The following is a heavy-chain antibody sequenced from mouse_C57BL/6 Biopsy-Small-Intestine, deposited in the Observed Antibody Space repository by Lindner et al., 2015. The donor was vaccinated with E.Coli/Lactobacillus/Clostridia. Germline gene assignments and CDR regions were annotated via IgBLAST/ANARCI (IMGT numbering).Heavy chain of an antibody. CDR2: IDPEDGKT. CDR3: AGDGYP. V-gene: IGHV14-2*01. J-gene: IGHJ2*01. Sequence: VQLQESGAELVKPGASVKLSCTASGFNIEDYYIHWVKQRTEKALEWIGRIDPEDGKTKYAPKFQDKATITADTSSNTAYLQFSSLTSEDTAVYYCAGDGYPWGQGTTLTVSS. D-gene: IGHD2-3*01. CDR1: GFNIEDYY.